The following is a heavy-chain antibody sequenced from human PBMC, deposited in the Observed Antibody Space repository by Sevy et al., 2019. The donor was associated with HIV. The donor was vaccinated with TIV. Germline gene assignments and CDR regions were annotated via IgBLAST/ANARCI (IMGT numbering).Heavy chain of an antibody. D-gene: IGHD6-19*01. CDR1: GFTFSSYA. J-gene: IGHJ4*02. CDR2: ISGIGGST. Sequence: GESLKISCAASGFTFSSYAMSWVRQAPGKGLEWVSGISGIGGSTYYADSVKGRFTISRDNSKNMLYLQMHSLRAEDTAVYYCAYSKGGPQWPDDYWGQGTLVSVSS. V-gene: IGHV3-23*01. CDR3: AYSKGGPQWPDDY.